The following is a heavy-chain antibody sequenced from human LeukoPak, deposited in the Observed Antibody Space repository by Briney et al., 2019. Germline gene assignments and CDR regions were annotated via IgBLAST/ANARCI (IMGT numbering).Heavy chain of an antibody. V-gene: IGHV1-24*01. D-gene: IGHD6-19*01. J-gene: IGHJ4*02. CDR1: GYTLTELS. CDR3: AREGSFEQWLVLGDY. Sequence: ASVKVSCKVSGYTLTELSMHWVRQAPGKGLEWMGGFDPEDGETIYAQKFQGRVTMTRDTSTSTVYMELSSLRSEDTAVYYCAREGSFEQWLVLGDYWGQGTLVTVSS. CDR2: FDPEDGET.